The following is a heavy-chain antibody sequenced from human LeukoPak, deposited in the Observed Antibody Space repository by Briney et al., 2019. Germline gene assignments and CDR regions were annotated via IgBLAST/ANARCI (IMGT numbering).Heavy chain of an antibody. Sequence: GGSLRLSCTASGFTFSSYWMHWVRQAPGKGLVWVSRINSDGSSTSYADSVKGRFTISRDHAKNTLYLQMNSLRAEDTAVYYCASSARSGYYYEGYWGQGTLVTVSS. CDR3: ASSARSGYYYEGY. CDR1: GFTFSSYW. V-gene: IGHV3-74*01. D-gene: IGHD3-22*01. CDR2: INSDGSST. J-gene: IGHJ4*02.